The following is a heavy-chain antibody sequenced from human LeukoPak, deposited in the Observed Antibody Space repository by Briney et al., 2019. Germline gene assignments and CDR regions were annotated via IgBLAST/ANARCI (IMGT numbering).Heavy chain of an antibody. CDR2: IYYSGST. CDR3: AGGIAMAGDLPDY. J-gene: IGHJ4*02. CDR1: GGSISSYY. Sequence: SETLSLTCTVSGGSISSYYWSWIRQPPGKGLEWIGYIYYSGSTNYNPSLKSRVTISVDTSKNQFSLKLSSVTAADTAVYYCAGGIAMAGDLPDYWGQGTLVTVSS. V-gene: IGHV4-59*08. D-gene: IGHD6-19*01.